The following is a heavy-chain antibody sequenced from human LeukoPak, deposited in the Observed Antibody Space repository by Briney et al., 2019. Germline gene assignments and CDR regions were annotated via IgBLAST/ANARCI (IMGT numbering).Heavy chain of an antibody. V-gene: IGHV3-23*01. CDR1: GFPFSSYA. CDR2: ISGRGGST. CDR3: AKGARSGGYYYYYYMDV. J-gene: IGHJ6*03. D-gene: IGHD2-15*01. Sequence: PSGGSLRLSCAASGFPFSSYAMSWVRQAPGKGLEWVSAISGRGGSTFYADSVKGRFTISRDNSNNTPYLQMNSLRAEDTAVYYCAKGARSGGYYYYYYMDVWGTGTTVTVSS.